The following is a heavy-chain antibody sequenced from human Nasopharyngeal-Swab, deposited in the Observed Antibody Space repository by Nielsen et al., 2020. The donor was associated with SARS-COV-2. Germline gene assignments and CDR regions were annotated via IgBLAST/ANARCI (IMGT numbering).Heavy chain of an antibody. CDR2: ISGSGGST. J-gene: IGHJ4*02. CDR3: AKEVAAATGEYYFDY. D-gene: IGHD6-13*01. V-gene: IGHV3-23*01. Sequence: GESLKISCAASGFTFSSYAMSWVRQAPGKGLEWVSAISGSGGSTYYADSVKGRFTISRDNSKNTLYLQMNSLRAEDTAVYYCAKEVAAATGEYYFDYWGQGTLVTVSS. CDR1: GFTFSSYA.